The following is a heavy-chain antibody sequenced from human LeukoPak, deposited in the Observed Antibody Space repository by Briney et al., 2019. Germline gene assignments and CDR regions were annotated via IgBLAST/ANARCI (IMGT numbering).Heavy chain of an antibody. CDR2: IYYSGST. Sequence: SETLSLTCTVSGGSISSYYWSWIRQPPGKGLEWIGYIYYSGSTNYNPSLKSRVTISVDTSKNQFSLKLSSVTAADTAVYYCARAMITSDAFDIWGQGTVVTVSS. J-gene: IGHJ3*02. V-gene: IGHV4-59*01. CDR3: ARAMITSDAFDI. CDR1: GGSISSYY. D-gene: IGHD3-16*01.